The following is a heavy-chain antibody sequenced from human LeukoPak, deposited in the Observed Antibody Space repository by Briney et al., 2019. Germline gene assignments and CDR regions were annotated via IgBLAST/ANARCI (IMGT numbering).Heavy chain of an antibody. Sequence: SETLSLTCTVSGGSISSYYWSWIRQPPGKGLEWIGYIYYSGSTNYNPSLKSRVTISVDTSKNQFSLKLSSVTAADTAVYYCARSGPGVPALFDYWGQGTLVTVSS. CDR3: ARSGPGVPALFDY. V-gene: IGHV4-59*12. J-gene: IGHJ4*02. CDR1: GGSISSYY. D-gene: IGHD2-2*01. CDR2: IYYSGST.